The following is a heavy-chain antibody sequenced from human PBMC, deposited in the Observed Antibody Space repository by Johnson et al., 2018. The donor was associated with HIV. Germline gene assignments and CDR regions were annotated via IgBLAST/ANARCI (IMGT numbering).Heavy chain of an antibody. CDR1: GFTFDDYA. Sequence: VQLVESGGGLVQPGRSLRLSCAASGFTFDDYAMHWVRQAPGKGLEWVSGISWNSGSIGYADSVKGRFSISRDNAKNSLYLQMNSLRAGDTALYYCAKETRDSRSAFDIWGQGTLVTVSS. CDR3: AKETRDSRSAFDI. CDR2: ISWNSGSI. J-gene: IGHJ3*02. V-gene: IGHV3-9*01. D-gene: IGHD4-11*01.